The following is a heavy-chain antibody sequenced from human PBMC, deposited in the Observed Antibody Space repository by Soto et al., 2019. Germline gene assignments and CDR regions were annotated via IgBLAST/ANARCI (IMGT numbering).Heavy chain of an antibody. D-gene: IGHD3-10*01. Sequence: EVQLVESGGGLVQPGGSLRLSCAASGFTFSSYDMHWVRQATGKGLEWVSAIGTAGDTYYPGSVKGRFTISRENAKNSLYLQMNSLRAGDTAVYYCARGGITMVRGVLNYGMDVWGQGTTVTVSS. CDR3: ARGGITMVRGVLNYGMDV. CDR2: IGTAGDT. J-gene: IGHJ6*02. CDR1: GFTFSSYD. V-gene: IGHV3-13*01.